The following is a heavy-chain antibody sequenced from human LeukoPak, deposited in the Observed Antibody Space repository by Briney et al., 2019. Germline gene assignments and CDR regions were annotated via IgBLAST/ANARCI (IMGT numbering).Heavy chain of an antibody. D-gene: IGHD5-12*01. V-gene: IGHV1-18*01. CDR2: ISAYNGNT. Sequence: ASVKVSCKASGYTFTSYGISWVRQAPGQGLEWMGWISAYNGNTNYAQKLQDRVTMTTDTSTSTAYMGLRSLRSDDTAVYYCARVVPHKGYSGYDYSYWGQGTLVTVSS. CDR1: GYTFTSYG. CDR3: ARVVPHKGYSGYDYSY. J-gene: IGHJ4*02.